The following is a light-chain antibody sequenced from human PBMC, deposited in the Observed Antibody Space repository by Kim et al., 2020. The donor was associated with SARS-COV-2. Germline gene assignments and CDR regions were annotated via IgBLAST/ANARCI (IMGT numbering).Light chain of an antibody. CDR1: NNDISDYNY. CDR2: DIS. V-gene: IGLV2-14*03. J-gene: IGLJ2*01. Sequence: QSALTQPASVSGSPGQSITISCSGINNDISDYNYVSWYQQHPGNAPKLIISDISIRPSGVSDRFSASMSGNTASLTISGLQAEDEADYYCSSYGGTSNVGVFGGGTQLTVL. CDR3: SSYGGTSNVGV.